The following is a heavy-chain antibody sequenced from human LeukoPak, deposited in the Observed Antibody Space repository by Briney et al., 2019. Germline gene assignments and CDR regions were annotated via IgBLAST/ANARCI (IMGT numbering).Heavy chain of an antibody. D-gene: IGHD5-24*01. J-gene: IGHJ4*02. CDR3: ARGWRYFDY. V-gene: IGHV3-48*03. CDR2: ISSSGSTK. Sequence: GGSLRLSCAASGFTFSSYEMNWVRQAPGKGLEWVSYISSSGSTKYYVDSVKGRFTISRDTAKNSLYLQMNSLRAEDTAVYYCARGWRYFDYWGQGTLVTVSS. CDR1: GFTFSSYE.